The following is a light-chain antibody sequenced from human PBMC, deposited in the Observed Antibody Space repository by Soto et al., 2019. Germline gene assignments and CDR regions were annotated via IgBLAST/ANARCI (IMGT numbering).Light chain of an antibody. Sequence: EIVLTQSPGTLSLSPGERATLSCRASQSLSSTYLAWFQQKPGQAPRLLIYGASSRATGIPDRFSGSGSGTDFTLTISRLEPEDFAVYYCQQYGDSPPETFGQGTKLEIK. CDR3: QQYGDSPPET. V-gene: IGKV3-20*01. J-gene: IGKJ2*01. CDR1: QSLSSTY. CDR2: GAS.